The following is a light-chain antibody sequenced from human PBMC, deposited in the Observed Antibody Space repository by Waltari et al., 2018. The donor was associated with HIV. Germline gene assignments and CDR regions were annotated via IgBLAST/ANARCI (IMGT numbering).Light chain of an antibody. V-gene: IGLV3-25*03. CDR3: QSVDDGGTHVV. J-gene: IGLJ2*01. Sequence: SYELTQPPSVSVSPGQTADITCSGDALPKRYSYLYRQQTAHAPVMVIYKDTKRPSGIPQRLSGSTSGTKVTLTISGVRAEDEADYYCQSVDDGGTHVVFGGGTKLTVL. CDR1: ALPKRY. CDR2: KDT.